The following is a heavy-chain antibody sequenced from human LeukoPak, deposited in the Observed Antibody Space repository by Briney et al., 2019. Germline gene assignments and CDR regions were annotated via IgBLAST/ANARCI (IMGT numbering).Heavy chain of an antibody. Sequence: SEALSLTCAISGGSLSSGVYSRSWIRQPPGKGLEWLWSIYHSGSTYYNPSLKSRVTISVDRSKNQFSLKLSSVTAADTAVYYCARGYYYGSGSSYGMDVWGQGTTVTVSS. V-gene: IGHV4-30-2*01. CDR3: ARGYYYGSGSSYGMDV. D-gene: IGHD3-10*01. CDR2: IYHSGST. CDR1: GGSLSSGVYS. J-gene: IGHJ6*02.